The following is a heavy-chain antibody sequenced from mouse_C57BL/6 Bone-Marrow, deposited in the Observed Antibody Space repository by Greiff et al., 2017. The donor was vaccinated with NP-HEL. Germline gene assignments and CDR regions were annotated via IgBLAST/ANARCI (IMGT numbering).Heavy chain of an antibody. CDR3: ARAYYYGSRDAMDY. D-gene: IGHD1-1*01. Sequence: QVQLQQPGAELVKPGASVKMSCKASGYTFTSYWITWVKQRPGQGLEWIGDIYPGSGSTNYNEKFKSKATLTVDTSSSTAYMQLSSLTSEDSAVYYCARAYYYGSRDAMDYWGQGTSVTVSS. V-gene: IGHV1-55*01. CDR2: IYPGSGST. J-gene: IGHJ4*01. CDR1: GYTFTSYW.